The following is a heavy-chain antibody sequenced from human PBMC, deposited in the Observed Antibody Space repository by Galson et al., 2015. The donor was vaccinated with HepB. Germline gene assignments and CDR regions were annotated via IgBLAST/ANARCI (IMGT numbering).Heavy chain of an antibody. Sequence: SVKVSCKASGHTFTSYGVSWVRQAPGQGLEWVGWISVYDGNTDFAQKFQGRVAMTTDTSTSTAYMELRSLRSDDTAIYYCAIQLWYVDYWGRGTLVTVSS. V-gene: IGHV1-18*01. CDR1: GHTFTSYG. J-gene: IGHJ4*02. CDR3: AIQLWYVDY. CDR2: ISVYDGNT. D-gene: IGHD5-18*01.